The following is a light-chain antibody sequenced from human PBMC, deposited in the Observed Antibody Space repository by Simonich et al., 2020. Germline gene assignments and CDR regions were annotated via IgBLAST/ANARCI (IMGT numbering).Light chain of an antibody. CDR3: SSYTSSSTWV. Sequence: QSALTQPASVSGSPGQSITISCTGPSSDVGGYNYVSWYQQHPGKAPKLMIYDVSKRPSGVSNRFSGSKYGNTASLTISGLQAEDEADYYCSSYTSSSTWVFGGGTKLTVL. CDR1: SSDVGGYNY. CDR2: DVS. V-gene: IGLV2-14*01. J-gene: IGLJ3*02.